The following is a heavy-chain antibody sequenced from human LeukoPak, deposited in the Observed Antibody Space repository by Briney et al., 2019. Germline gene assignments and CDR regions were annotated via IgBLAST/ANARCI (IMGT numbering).Heavy chain of an antibody. V-gene: IGHV4-34*01. CDR2: INHSGST. D-gene: IGHD2-2*01. CDR3: ARFPQPVRVYYFDY. CDR1: GGSFSGYY. J-gene: IGHJ4*02. Sequence: SETLSLTCAVYGGSFSGYYWSWLRQPPGKGLEWLGEINHSGSTNYNPSLKSRVTISVDTSKNQFSLKLSSVTAADTAVYYCARFPQPVRVYYFDYWGQGTLVTVSS.